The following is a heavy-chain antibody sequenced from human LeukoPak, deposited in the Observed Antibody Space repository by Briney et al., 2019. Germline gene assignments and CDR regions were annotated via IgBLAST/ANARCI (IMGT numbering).Heavy chain of an antibody. V-gene: IGHV3-7*01. CDR2: IKQDGSEK. CDR1: GFTFSSYW. J-gene: IGHJ6*02. CDR3: ARDRYYYYYCGMDV. Sequence: GGSLRLSCAASGFTFSSYWMSWVRQAPGKGLEWVANIKQDGSEKYYVDSVKGRFTISRDNAKNSLYLQMNSLRAEDTAVYYCARDRYYYYYCGMDVWGQGTTVTVSS.